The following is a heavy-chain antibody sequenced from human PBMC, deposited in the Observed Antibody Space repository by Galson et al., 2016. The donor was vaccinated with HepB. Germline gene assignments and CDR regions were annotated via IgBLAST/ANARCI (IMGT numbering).Heavy chain of an antibody. CDR3: AKVTYDWGNFYQTEFDP. D-gene: IGHD3-10*01. V-gene: IGHV3-23*01. J-gene: IGHJ5*02. CDR1: GFTFNTYG. Sequence: SLRLSCAASGFTFNTYGMSWVRRAPGKGLEWVSAIGARGRPIYADSVKGRFILSRDNSKNTVWLQMNSLRAEDTAVYYCAKVTYDWGNFYQTEFDPWGRGTLVTVSS. CDR2: IGARGRP.